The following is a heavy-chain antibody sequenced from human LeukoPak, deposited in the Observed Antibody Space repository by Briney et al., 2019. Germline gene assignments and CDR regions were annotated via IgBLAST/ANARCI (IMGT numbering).Heavy chain of an antibody. CDR2: ISSSRSYL. J-gene: IGHJ4*02. CDR1: GFAFSRYR. V-gene: IGHV3-21*01. CDR3: ASGYHYFDY. Sequence: GSLRLSFAAPGFAFSRYRVNWVRQAPGKGLEWVSSISSSRSYLYYSASVEGRLTISQDNAKHSLYLQMNSLRAEDTAVYYCASGYHYFDYWGQGTLVTVSS. D-gene: IGHD3-16*02.